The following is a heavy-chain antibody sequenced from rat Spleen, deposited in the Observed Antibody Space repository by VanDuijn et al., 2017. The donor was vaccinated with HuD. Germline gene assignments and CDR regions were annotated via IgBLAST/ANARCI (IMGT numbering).Heavy chain of an antibody. V-gene: IGHV3-1*01. J-gene: IGHJ4*01. D-gene: IGHD1-4*01. CDR1: GYSITSNY. CDR3: ARYGAYPGITNYYVMDA. CDR2: ISYSGST. Sequence: EVQLQESGPGLVKPSQSLSLTCSVTGYSITSNYWGWIRKFPGNKMEWMGYISYSGSTSYNPSLKSRISITRDTSKNQFFLQLNSVTTEDTATYYCARYGAYPGITNYYVMDAWGQGASVTVSS.